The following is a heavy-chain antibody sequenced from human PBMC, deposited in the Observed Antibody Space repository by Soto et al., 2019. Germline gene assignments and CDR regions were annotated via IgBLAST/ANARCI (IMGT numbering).Heavy chain of an antibody. CDR1: GFTFSTYS. D-gene: IGHD3-16*01. CDR2: ISVSGSRM. V-gene: IGHV3-48*02. J-gene: IGHJ4*02. Sequence: EVQLVESGGGLVQPGGSLRLSCAASGFTFSTYSMNWVRQAPGKGLEWVSYISVSGSRMFYADSVNGRFTISRDNAKNSLYLHMSSLRDEDTAVYYCDRDQYRYDPNHPYYFDYWGQGTLVTVSS. CDR3: DRDQYRYDPNHPYYFDY.